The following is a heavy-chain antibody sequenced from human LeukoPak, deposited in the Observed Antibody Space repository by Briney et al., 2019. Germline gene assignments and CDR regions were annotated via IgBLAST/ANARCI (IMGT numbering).Heavy chain of an antibody. CDR1: GYTFTGYY. CDR2: INPNSGGT. Sequence: ASVKVSSKASGYTFTGYYMHWVRQAPGQGLEWMGWINPNSGGTNYAQKFQGRVTMTRDTSISTDYMELSRLRSDDTAVYYWARSGRYFDWSPPPYGMDVWGQGTTVTVSS. D-gene: IGHD3-9*01. J-gene: IGHJ6*02. V-gene: IGHV1-2*02. CDR3: ARSGRYFDWSPPPYGMDV.